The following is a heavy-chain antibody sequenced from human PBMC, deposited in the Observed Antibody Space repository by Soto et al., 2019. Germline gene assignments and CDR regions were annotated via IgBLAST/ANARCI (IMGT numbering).Heavy chain of an antibody. D-gene: IGHD2-15*01. CDR1: GGTFSIDT. CDR3: AIFWVVAATRSSYPKEKPIDMDV. CDR2: IIPILGIA. Sequence: SVKGSCKASGGTFSIDTISWVRQAPGQGLEWMGRIIPILGIANYAQKFQGRVTITADKSTSTAYMELSSLRSEDTAVYYCAIFWVVAATRSSYPKEKPIDMDVWGKGTTVTVSS. J-gene: IGHJ6*03. V-gene: IGHV1-69*02.